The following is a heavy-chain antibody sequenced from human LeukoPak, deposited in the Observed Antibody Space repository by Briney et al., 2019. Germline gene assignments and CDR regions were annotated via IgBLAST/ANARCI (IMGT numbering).Heavy chain of an antibody. CDR2: ISAYNGNT. D-gene: IGHD5-18*01. CDR1: GYTFTSYG. Sequence: ASVKVSCKASGYTFTSYGISWVRQAPGQGLEWMGWISAYNGNTNYAQKLQGRVTMTTDTSTSTAYMELRSLRSDDTAVYYCARDRWGVDTAMIQSSDYFDYWGQGTLVTVSS. V-gene: IGHV1-18*01. CDR3: ARDRWGVDTAMIQSSDYFDY. J-gene: IGHJ4*02.